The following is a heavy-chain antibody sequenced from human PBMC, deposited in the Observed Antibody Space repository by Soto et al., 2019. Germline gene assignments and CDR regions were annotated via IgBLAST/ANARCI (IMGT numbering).Heavy chain of an antibody. Sequence: SETLSLTCTVSGGSISSYYWSWIRQPPGKGLEWIGYIYYSASTNYNPSLKSRVTISVDTSKNQFSLKLSSVTAADTAVYYCASDREAYFDWARGFDIWGQGTMVTVSS. CDR2: IYYSAST. V-gene: IGHV4-59*01. D-gene: IGHD3-9*01. CDR1: GGSISSYY. J-gene: IGHJ3*02. CDR3: ASDREAYFDWARGFDI.